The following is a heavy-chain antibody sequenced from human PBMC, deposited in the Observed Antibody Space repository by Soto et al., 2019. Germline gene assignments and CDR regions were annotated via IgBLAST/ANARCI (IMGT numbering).Heavy chain of an antibody. Sequence: SETLSLTCAVYGGSFSAYYWSWIRQPPGKGLEWVGEINHSGGTNYNPSLKSRLAMSVDRSKNQVSLNLSSVTAADTAVYYCARGRRQQLVRSKYDWFDPWGQGTLVTVSS. J-gene: IGHJ5*02. CDR1: GGSFSAYY. CDR3: ARGRRQQLVRSKYDWFDP. CDR2: INHSGGT. D-gene: IGHD6-13*01. V-gene: IGHV4-34*01.